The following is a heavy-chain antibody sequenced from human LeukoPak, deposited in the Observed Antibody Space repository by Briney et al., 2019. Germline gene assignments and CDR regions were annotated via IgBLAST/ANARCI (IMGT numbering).Heavy chain of an antibody. CDR3: ASGDSSGWRFDY. Sequence: GASVKVSCTASGYTFTYRYLHWVRQAPGQALEWMGWITPFNGNTNYAQKFQDRVTITRDRSMSTAYMELSSLRSEDTAMYYCASGDSSGWRFDYWGQGTLVTVSS. CDR1: GYTFTYRY. D-gene: IGHD6-19*01. J-gene: IGHJ4*02. CDR2: ITPFNGNT. V-gene: IGHV1-45*02.